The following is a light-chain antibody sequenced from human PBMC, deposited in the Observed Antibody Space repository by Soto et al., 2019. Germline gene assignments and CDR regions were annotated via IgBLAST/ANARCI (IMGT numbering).Light chain of an antibody. Sequence: IHMTQSPSTLSASLGDRVTITFRASQSVSTWLAWYQQRPGKAPKLLIYKASNLEGGVPSRFSGSGSGTEFTLTISSLQPDDFATYYCQHYNSYSEAFGQGTKVDIK. V-gene: IGKV1-5*03. CDR1: QSVSTW. CDR3: QHYNSYSEA. J-gene: IGKJ1*01. CDR2: KAS.